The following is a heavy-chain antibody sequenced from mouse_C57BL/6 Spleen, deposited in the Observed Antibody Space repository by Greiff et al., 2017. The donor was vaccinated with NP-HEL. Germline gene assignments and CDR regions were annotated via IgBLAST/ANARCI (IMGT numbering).Heavy chain of an antibody. CDR2: IYPGDGDT. V-gene: IGHV1-82*01. J-gene: IGHJ1*03. D-gene: IGHD2-3*01. CDR3: VSDAGWLLREYFDV. Sequence: VQLQQSGPELVKPGASVKISCKASGYAFSSSWMNWVKQRPGKGLEWIGRIYPGDGDTNYNGKFKGKATLTADKSSSTAYMQLSSLTSEDSAVYVCVSDAGWLLREYFDVWGTGTTVTVSS. CDR1: GYAFSSSW.